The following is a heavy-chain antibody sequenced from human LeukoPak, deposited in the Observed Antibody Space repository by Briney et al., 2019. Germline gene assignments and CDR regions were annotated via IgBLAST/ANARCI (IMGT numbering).Heavy chain of an antibody. Sequence: GRSLRLSCAASGFTFSNYVMQWVRQAPGKELEWVALIAHDGSNKYYADSVKGRFTISRDNSKNTLYLQMNSLRAEDTALYYCARSRGEFDYWGQGTLVTVSS. CDR1: GFTFSNYV. D-gene: IGHD3-10*01. J-gene: IGHJ4*02. V-gene: IGHV3-30*03. CDR2: IAHDGSNK. CDR3: ARSRGEFDY.